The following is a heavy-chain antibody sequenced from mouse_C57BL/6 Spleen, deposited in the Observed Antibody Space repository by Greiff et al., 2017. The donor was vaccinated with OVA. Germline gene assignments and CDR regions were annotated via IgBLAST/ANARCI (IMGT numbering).Heavy chain of an antibody. V-gene: IGHV1-82*01. J-gene: IGHJ2*01. CDR3: ARYYGSSSYYFDY. Sequence: VKLVESGPELVKPGASVKISCKASGYAFSSSWMNWVKQRPGKGLEWIGRIYPGDGDTNYNGKFKGKATLTADKSSSTAYMQLSSLTSEDSAVYFCARYYGSSSYYFDYWGQGTTLTVSS. CDR2: IYPGDGDT. CDR1: GYAFSSSW. D-gene: IGHD1-1*01.